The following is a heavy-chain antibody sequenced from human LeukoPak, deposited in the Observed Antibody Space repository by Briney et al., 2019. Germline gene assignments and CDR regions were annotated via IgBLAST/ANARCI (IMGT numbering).Heavy chain of an antibody. D-gene: IGHD3-3*01. V-gene: IGHV3-48*02. CDR2: ISSSSSTI. J-gene: IGHJ4*02. Sequence: PGGSLRLSCAASGFTFSSYSMNWVRQAPGKGLEWVSYISSSSSTIYYADSVEGRFTISRDNAKNSLYLQMNSLRDEDTAVYYCASNFFWSGQYFDYWGQGTLVTVSS. CDR3: ASNFFWSGQYFDY. CDR1: GFTFSSYS.